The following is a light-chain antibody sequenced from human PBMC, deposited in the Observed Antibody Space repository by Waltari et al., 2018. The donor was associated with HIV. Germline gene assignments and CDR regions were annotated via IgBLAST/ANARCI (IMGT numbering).Light chain of an antibody. CDR2: SYG. V-gene: IGLV1-44*01. Sequence: QSVLNQSPSASGTPGQRVIISCSGSSYNIGSNTETWYQQFPGTAPKLLIYSYGQRPSGVPERFSGSKSATSASLAISGLRSEDEADYYCATWDDSLNAWVFGGGTKLTVL. CDR1: SYNIGSNT. CDR3: ATWDDSLNAWV. J-gene: IGLJ3*02.